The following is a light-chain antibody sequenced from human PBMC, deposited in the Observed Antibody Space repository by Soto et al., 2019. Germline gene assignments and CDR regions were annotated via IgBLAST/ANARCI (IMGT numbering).Light chain of an antibody. Sequence: EGVLTQSPGTLSLSPGDSATLSCRASESVSRNYLAWYQQKPGQAPRLLIFGASSRATGIPNRFSGSGSGTDFTLTISGLEPEDFALYFCHQYGLLTRHPFGQGTKVDIK. CDR2: GAS. J-gene: IGKJ2*01. V-gene: IGKV3-20*01. CDR3: HQYGLLTRHP. CDR1: ESVSRNY.